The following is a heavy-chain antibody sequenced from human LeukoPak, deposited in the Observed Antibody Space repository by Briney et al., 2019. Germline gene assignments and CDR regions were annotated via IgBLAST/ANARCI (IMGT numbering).Heavy chain of an antibody. CDR1: GDSVSSNSAA. CDR3: ARDHPAHDGDYYGMDV. D-gene: IGHD1-1*01. CDR2: TYYRSKWYN. J-gene: IGHJ6*02. V-gene: IGHV6-1*01. Sequence: SQTLSLTCALSGDSVSSNSAAWTWIRQSPSRGLEWLGRTYYRSKWYNDYAVSVKSRITINPDTSKNQFSLQLNSVTPEDTAVYYCARDHPAHDGDYYGMDVWGQGTTVTVSS.